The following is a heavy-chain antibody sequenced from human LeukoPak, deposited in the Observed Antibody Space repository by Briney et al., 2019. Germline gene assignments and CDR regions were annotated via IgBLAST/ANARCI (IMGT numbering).Heavy chain of an antibody. D-gene: IGHD5-24*01. Sequence: SVKVSCKASGYTFTGYYMHWVRQAPGQGLEWMGRIIPILGIANYAQKFQGRVTITADKSTSTAYMELSSLRSEDTAVYYCALRRDGYNQLMGAIDYWGQGTLVTVSS. V-gene: IGHV1-69*02. CDR2: IIPILGIA. CDR3: ALRRDGYNQLMGAIDY. J-gene: IGHJ4*02. CDR1: GYTFTGYY.